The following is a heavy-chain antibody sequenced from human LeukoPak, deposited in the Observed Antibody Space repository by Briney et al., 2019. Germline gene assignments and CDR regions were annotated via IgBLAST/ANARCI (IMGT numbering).Heavy chain of an antibody. D-gene: IGHD6-19*01. J-gene: IGHJ5*02. CDR1: GFTFSSYG. CDR3: AKDLRGYSSGWYNWFDP. V-gene: IGHV3-30*18. Sequence: GGSLRLSCAASGFTFSSYGMHWVRQAPGKGLEWVAVISYDGSNKYYADSMKGRFTISRDNSKNTLYLQMNSLRAKDTAVYYCAKDLRGYSSGWYNWFDPWGQGTLVTVSS. CDR2: ISYDGSNK.